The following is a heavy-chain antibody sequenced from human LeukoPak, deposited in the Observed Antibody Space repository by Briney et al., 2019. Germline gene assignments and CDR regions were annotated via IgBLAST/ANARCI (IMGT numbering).Heavy chain of an antibody. CDR2: IYYSGST. Sequence: SETLSLTCTVSGGSISSYYWSWIRQPPGKGLEWIGYIYYSGSTNYNPSLKSRVTISVDTSKNQFSLKLSSVTAADTAVYYCARGTITYSYGYGYYYMDVWGKGTTVTVSS. CDR1: GGSISSYY. CDR3: ARGTITYSYGYGYYYMDV. J-gene: IGHJ6*03. V-gene: IGHV4-59*01. D-gene: IGHD5-18*01.